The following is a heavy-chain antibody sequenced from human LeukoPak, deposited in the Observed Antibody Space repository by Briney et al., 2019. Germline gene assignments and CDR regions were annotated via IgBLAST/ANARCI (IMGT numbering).Heavy chain of an antibody. D-gene: IGHD6-19*01. V-gene: IGHV1-8*01. CDR3: ARQGYGSGWRDYYYYYAMDV. CDR1: GYTFTSYD. J-gene: IGHJ6*02. Sequence: ASVKVSCKASGYTFTSYDINWVRQATGQGLEWMGWMNPNSGNRDYAQKFQGRVTMTRNTSISTAYMELSSLRSEDTAVYYCARQGYGSGWRDYYYYYAMDVWGQGTTVTVSS. CDR2: MNPNSGNR.